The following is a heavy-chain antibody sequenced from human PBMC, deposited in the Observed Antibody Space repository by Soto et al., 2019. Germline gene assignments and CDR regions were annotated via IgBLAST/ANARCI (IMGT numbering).Heavy chain of an antibody. Sequence: GGSLRLSCAASGFTFSSYGMHWVRQAPGKGLEWVAVISYDGSNKYYADSVKGRFTISRDNSKNTLYLQMNSLRAEDTAVYYCAKELSGRWGSKQKNYYGMDVWGQGTTVTVSS. J-gene: IGHJ6*02. CDR2: ISYDGSNK. V-gene: IGHV3-30*18. CDR1: GFTFSSYG. D-gene: IGHD3-16*01. CDR3: AKELSGRWGSKQKNYYGMDV.